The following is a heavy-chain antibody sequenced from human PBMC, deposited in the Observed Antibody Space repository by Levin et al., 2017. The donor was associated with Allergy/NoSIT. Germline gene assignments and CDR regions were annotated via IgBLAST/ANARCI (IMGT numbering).Heavy chain of an antibody. CDR3: AKVPGFGHYFDY. V-gene: IGHV3-23*01. CDR1: GFTFSSYA. CDR2: ISGSGGST. D-gene: IGHD3-10*01. J-gene: IGHJ4*02. Sequence: GESLKISCAASGFTFSSYAMSWVRQAPGKGLEWVSAISGSGGSTYYADSVKGRFTISRDNSKNTLYLQMNSLRAEDTAVYYCAKVPGFGHYFDYWGQGTLVTVSS.